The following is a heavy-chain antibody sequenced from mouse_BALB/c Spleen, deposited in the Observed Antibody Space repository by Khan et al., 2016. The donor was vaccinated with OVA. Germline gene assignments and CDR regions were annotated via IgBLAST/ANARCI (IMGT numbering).Heavy chain of an antibody. CDR3: ARPPYFSYTLDY. CDR1: GYPFTNYG. J-gene: IGHJ4*01. V-gene: IGHV9-3-1*01. CDR2: INTYTGEP. Sequence: QIQLVQSGPEVKKPGETVKISCKASGYPFTNYGVNWVKQSPGKALKWMGWINTYTGEPTYADDFKGRFAFSLETSASTAYLQIHNLKNEDTATYFCARPPYFSYTLDYWGQGTSVTVSS. D-gene: IGHD2-10*01.